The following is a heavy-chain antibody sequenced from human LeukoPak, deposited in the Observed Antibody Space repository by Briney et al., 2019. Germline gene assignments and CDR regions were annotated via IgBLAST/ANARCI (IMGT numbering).Heavy chain of an antibody. V-gene: IGHV3-11*01. CDR3: ARVTALTPPFDY. J-gene: IGHJ4*02. D-gene: IGHD5-18*01. CDR1: GFTVSSNY. CDR2: ISSSGSTI. Sequence: PGGSLRLSCAASGFTVSSNYMSWIRQAPGKGLEWVSYISSSGSTIYYADSVKGRFTISRDNAKNSLYLQMNGLRAEDTAVYYCARVTALTPPFDYWGQGTLVTVSS.